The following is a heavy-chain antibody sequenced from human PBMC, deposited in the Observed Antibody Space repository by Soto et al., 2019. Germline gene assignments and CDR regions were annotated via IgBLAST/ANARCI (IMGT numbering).Heavy chain of an antibody. CDR1: GHSLTDLS. J-gene: IGHJ4*02. CDR3: ATTRTTYVYDFDS. D-gene: IGHD3-16*01. CDR2: FDPEEGEI. Sequence: VASVKVSCKVAGHSLTDLSMHWVRQGPGRGLEWLGGFDPEEGEIIYAQNFQGRIGLTEDTSTDTAFMELNSLKSEDTAIYYCATTRTTYVYDFDSWGQGTLVTVSS. V-gene: IGHV1-24*01.